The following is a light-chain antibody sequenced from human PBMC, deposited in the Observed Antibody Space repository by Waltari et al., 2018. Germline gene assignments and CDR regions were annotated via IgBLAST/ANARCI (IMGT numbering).Light chain of an antibody. J-gene: IGKJ1*01. CDR2: WAS. Sequence: DIVMTQSPDSLAVSLGERATINCKSSQSVLYSSNNKNYLAWSQQKPGQPPKLLIYWASTRESGVHDRFSGSGSGTDFTLTISSLQAEDVAVYFCQQYYSTPPTWTFGQGTKVEIK. V-gene: IGKV4-1*01. CDR1: QSVLYSSNNKNY. CDR3: QQYYSTPPTWT.